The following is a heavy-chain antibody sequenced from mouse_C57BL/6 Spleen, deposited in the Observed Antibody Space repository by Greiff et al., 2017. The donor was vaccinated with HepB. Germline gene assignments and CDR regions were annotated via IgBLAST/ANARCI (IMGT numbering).Heavy chain of an antibody. J-gene: IGHJ4*01. CDR1: GFTFSDYG. Sequence: EVMLVESGGGLVKPGGSLKLSCAASGFTFSDYGMHWVRQAPEKGLEWVAYISSGSSTIYYADTVKGRFTISRDNAKNTLFLQMTSLRSEDTAMYYCATIRRLYAMDDWGQGTSVTVSS. V-gene: IGHV5-17*01. CDR2: ISSGSSTI. CDR3: ATIRRLYAMDD.